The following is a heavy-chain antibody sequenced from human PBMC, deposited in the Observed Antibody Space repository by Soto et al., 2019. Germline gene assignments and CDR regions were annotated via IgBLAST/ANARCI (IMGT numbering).Heavy chain of an antibody. Sequence: SETLSLTCSVSGASIRSYYWSWFRQPPGKGLEWIGYIYDSGSTNYNPSLESRLTISVDTSKNQFSLKLTSVTAADTAVYYCARTLLYYYVMDVWGQGTTVTVS. J-gene: IGHJ6*02. CDR2: IYDSGST. CDR1: GASIRSYY. CDR3: ARTLLYYYVMDV. V-gene: IGHV4-59*12.